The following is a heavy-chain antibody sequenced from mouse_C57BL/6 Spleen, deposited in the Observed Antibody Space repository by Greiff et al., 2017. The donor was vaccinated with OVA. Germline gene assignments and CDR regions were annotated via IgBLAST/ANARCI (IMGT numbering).Heavy chain of an antibody. CDR3: ARGGLTTVVDWYFDV. D-gene: IGHD1-1*01. Sequence: VQLVESGAELVKPGASVKISCKASGYAFSSYWMNWVKQRPGKGLEWIGQIYPGDGDTNYNGKFKGKAKLTADKASSTAYMQLSSLTSEDSAVYCGARGGLTTVVDWYFDVWGTGTTVTVSS. V-gene: IGHV1-80*01. CDR2: IYPGDGDT. CDR1: GYAFSSYW. J-gene: IGHJ1*03.